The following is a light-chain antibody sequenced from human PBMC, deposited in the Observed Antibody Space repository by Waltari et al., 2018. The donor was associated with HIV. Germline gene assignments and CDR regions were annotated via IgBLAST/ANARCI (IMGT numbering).Light chain of an antibody. CDR2: DAF. V-gene: IGKV3-11*01. Sequence: EIVLTPSPATLSLSPGETGTLSCRASQSVSNYLAWYQQKPGQAPRLLIYDAFNRAAGIPARFMGSGYGTDFSLTISSLEPEDFAVYYCQQRTSWPLTFGGGTKVEIK. J-gene: IGKJ4*01. CDR3: QQRTSWPLT. CDR1: QSVSNY.